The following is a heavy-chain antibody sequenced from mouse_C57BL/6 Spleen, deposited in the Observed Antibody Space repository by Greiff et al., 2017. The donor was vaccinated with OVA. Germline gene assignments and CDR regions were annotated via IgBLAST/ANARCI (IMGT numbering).Heavy chain of an antibody. CDR1: GYSFTGYY. CDR2: INPSTGGT. J-gene: IGHJ1*03. V-gene: IGHV1-42*01. CDR3: ARSDYYGSSYWYFDV. D-gene: IGHD1-1*01. Sequence: VQLQQSGPELVKPGASVKISCKASGYSFTGYYMNWVKQSPEKSLEWIGEINPSTGGTTYNQKFKAKATLTVDKSSSTAYMQRKSLTSEDSAVYYCARSDYYGSSYWYFDVWGTGTTVTVSS.